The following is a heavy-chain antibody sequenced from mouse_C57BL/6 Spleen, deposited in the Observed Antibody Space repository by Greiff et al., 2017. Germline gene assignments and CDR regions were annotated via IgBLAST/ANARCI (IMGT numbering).Heavy chain of an antibody. V-gene: IGHV1-22*01. D-gene: IGHD2-1*01. Sequence: EVQLVESGPELVKPGASVKMSCKASGYTFTDYNMHWVKQSHGKSLEWIGYINPNNGGTSYNQKFKGKATLTVNKSSSTAYMELRSLTSEDSAVYYCATTIYYGNYDYYAMDYWGQGTSVTVSS. CDR1: GYTFTDYN. J-gene: IGHJ4*01. CDR3: ATTIYYGNYDYYAMDY. CDR2: INPNNGGT.